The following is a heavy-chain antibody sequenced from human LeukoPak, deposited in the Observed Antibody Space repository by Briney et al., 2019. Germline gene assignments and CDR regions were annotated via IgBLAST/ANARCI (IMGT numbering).Heavy chain of an antibody. V-gene: IGHV6-1*01. D-gene: IGHD7-27*01. Sequence: PSQTLSLTCAISGDSVSSNIVAWNWIRQSPSRGLEWLGRTYYRSGWYTDYAVSVESRITISPDTSKNQFSLHLSSVTPEDTAVYFCARDVKWGYFEYWGQGTLVTVSS. CDR3: ARDVKWGYFEY. CDR1: GDSVSSNIVA. CDR2: TYYRSGWYT. J-gene: IGHJ4*02.